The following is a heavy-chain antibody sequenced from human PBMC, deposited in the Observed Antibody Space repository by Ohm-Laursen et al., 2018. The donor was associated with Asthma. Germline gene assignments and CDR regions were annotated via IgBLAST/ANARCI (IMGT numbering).Heavy chain of an antibody. D-gene: IGHD3-22*01. J-gene: IGHJ4*02. CDR3: AKARYDSSGYYFGHFDY. CDR2: ISYDGSNK. CDR1: GFTFSSYG. V-gene: IGHV3-30*18. Sequence: SLRLSCAASGFTFSSYGMHWVRQAPGKGLEWVAVISYDGSNKYYADSVKGRFTISRDNSKNTLYLQMNSLRAEDTAVYYCAKARYDSSGYYFGHFDYWGQGTLATVSS.